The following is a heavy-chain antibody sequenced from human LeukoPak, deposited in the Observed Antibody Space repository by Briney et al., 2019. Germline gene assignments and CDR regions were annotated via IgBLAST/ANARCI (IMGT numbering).Heavy chain of an antibody. CDR1: GFTFSSYS. CDR2: ISSSSSTI. V-gene: IGHV3-48*01. CDR3: ARGSIVGAYYYYGMDV. J-gene: IGHJ6*02. Sequence: PGGSLRLSCAASGFTFSSYSMNWVRQAPGKGLEWVSYISSSSSTIYYADSVKGRFTISRDNAKNSLYLQMNSLRAEDTAVYYCARGSIVGAYYYYGMDVWGQGTTVTVSS. D-gene: IGHD1-26*01.